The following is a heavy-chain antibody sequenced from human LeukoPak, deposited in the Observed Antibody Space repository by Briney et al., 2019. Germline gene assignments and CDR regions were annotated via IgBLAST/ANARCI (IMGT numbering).Heavy chain of an antibody. Sequence: AGGSLRLSCAASGFTFDDYAMHWVRQAPGKGLEWVSGISWNSGSIDYADSVKGRFTNSRDSAKNSLYLQLNSLRAEDTTLYYYAKDGGIVADSFDYWGQGTLVTVSS. J-gene: IGHJ4*02. V-gene: IGHV3-9*01. CDR3: AKDGGIVADSFDY. D-gene: IGHD3-22*01. CDR2: ISWNSGSI. CDR1: GFTFDDYA.